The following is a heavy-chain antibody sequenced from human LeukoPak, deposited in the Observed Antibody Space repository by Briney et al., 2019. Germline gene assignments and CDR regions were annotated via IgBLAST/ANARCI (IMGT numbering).Heavy chain of an antibody. J-gene: IGHJ4*02. V-gene: IGHV1-2*02. CDR2: INPNSGGT. D-gene: IGHD3-16*01. CDR3: GRDKGGGGTPVDY. CDR1: GYTFTGYY. Sequence: ASVKVSCKASGYTFTGYYMHWVRQAPGQGLEWMGWINPNSGGTNYAQKLQGRGTMTTDTSTSTAYMELRSLTSDDTAVYYCGRDKGGGGTPVDYWAKGPLVTVPS.